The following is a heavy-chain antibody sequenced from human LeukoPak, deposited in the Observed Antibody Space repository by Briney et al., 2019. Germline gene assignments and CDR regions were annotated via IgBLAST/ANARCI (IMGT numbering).Heavy chain of an antibody. CDR1: GYTFTSYY. D-gene: IGHD5-18*01. V-gene: IGHV1-46*01. CDR3: ARGYRIQLWLPPPGY. CDR2: INPSGGST. Sequence: ASVKVSCKASGYTFTSYYMHWVRQAPGQGLKWMGIINPSGGSTSYAQKFQGRVTMTRDTSTSTVYMELSSLRSEDTAVYYCARGYRIQLWLPPPGYWGQGTLVTVSS. J-gene: IGHJ4*02.